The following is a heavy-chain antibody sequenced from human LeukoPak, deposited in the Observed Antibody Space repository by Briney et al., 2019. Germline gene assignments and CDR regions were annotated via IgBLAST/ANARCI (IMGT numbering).Heavy chain of an antibody. CDR3: ARDMAGTTGTGNDAFDI. CDR2: IIPIFGTA. J-gene: IGHJ3*02. V-gene: IGHV1-69*13. D-gene: IGHD1-1*01. Sequence: ASVKVSCKASGGTFSSYAISWVRQAPGQGLEWKGGIIPIFGTANYAQKFQGRVTITADESTSTAYMELSSLRSEDTAVYYCARDMAGTTGTGNDAFDIWGQGTMVTVSS. CDR1: GGTFSSYA.